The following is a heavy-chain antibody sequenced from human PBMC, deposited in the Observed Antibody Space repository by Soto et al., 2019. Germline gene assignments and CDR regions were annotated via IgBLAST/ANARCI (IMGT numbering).Heavy chain of an antibody. V-gene: IGHV1-18*01. Sequence: ASVKVSCKASGYTFTSYGISWVRQAPGQGLEWMGWISAYNGNTNYAQKLQGRVAMTTDTSTSTAYMELRSLRSDDTAVYYCARVPPNKDYGDYVRFDYWGQGPLVPAS. CDR3: ARVPPNKDYGDYVRFDY. CDR2: ISAYNGNT. D-gene: IGHD4-17*01. J-gene: IGHJ4*02. CDR1: GYTFTSYG.